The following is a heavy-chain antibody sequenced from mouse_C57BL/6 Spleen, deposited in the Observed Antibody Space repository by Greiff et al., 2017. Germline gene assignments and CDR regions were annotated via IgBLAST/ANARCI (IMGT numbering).Heavy chain of an antibody. D-gene: IGHD1-1*01. Sequence: EVHLVESGGGLVKPGGSLKLSCAASGFTFSDYGMHWVRQAPEKGLEWVAYISSGSSTIYYADTVKGRFTISRYNAKNTLFLQMTSLRSEDTAMYYCARGYGSPWFAYWGQGTLVTVSA. J-gene: IGHJ3*01. CDR2: ISSGSSTI. CDR3: ARGYGSPWFAY. V-gene: IGHV5-17*01. CDR1: GFTFSDYG.